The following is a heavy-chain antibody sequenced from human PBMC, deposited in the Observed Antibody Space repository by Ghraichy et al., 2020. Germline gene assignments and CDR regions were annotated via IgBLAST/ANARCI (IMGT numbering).Heavy chain of an antibody. CDR2: IRPNSGKT. V-gene: IGHV1-18*01. CDR1: GDTFPSFA. D-gene: IGHD3-3*01. CDR3: ARGFPGPDFWRAVDRASSYYVMDL. Sequence: ASVKVSCRASGDTFPSFAINWVRQTRGQGLEWMGWIRPNSGKTNYAREILGRVTLTTERSTSTVYMELRGLRSDDTAVYYCARGFPGPDFWRAVDRASSYYVMDLWGQGTTVTVS. J-gene: IGHJ6*02.